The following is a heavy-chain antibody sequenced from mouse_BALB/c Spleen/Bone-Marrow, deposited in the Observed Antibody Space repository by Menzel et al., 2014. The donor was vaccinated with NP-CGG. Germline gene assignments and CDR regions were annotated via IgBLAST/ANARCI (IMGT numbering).Heavy chain of an antibody. Sequence: VQLKQSGAELVKPGASVKLSCTASGFNIKDTYMHWVKQRPEQGLEWIGRIDPANGNTKYDPKFQGKATITADTSPNTAYLQLSSLTSEDTAVYYCAVYDYEGFAYWGQGTLVTVSA. J-gene: IGHJ3*01. CDR2: IDPANGNT. CDR3: AVYDYEGFAY. V-gene: IGHV14-3*02. CDR1: GFNIKDTY. D-gene: IGHD2-4*01.